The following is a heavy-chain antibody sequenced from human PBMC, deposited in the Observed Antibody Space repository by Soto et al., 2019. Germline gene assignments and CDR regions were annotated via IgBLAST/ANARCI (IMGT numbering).Heavy chain of an antibody. V-gene: IGHV4-31*02. J-gene: IGHJ5*02. D-gene: IGHD3-10*01. CDR1: GGSISSGGYY. CDR2: IYYSGST. CDR3: ARLYGSGSYYGWFDP. Sequence: SGGSISSGGYYLSWIRQHPGKGLEWIGYIYYSGSTYYNPSLKSRVTISVDTSKNQFSLKLSSVTAADTAVYYCARLYGSGSYYGWFDPWGQGTLVTVSS.